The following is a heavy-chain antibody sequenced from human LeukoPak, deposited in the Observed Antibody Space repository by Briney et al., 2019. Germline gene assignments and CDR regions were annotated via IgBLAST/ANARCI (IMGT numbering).Heavy chain of an antibody. CDR3: TGNRGGQLPFDY. J-gene: IGHJ4*02. CDR2: IRSKGYGGTT. D-gene: IGHD1-1*01. Sequence: GGSLRLSCTGSGFMFDDYALTWVRQAPGKGLEWISFIRSKGYGGTTDYAASVKGRFTISRDDSKGVLYLQMNSLKTDDTAVYFCTGNRGGQLPFDYWGRGTQVTVSS. V-gene: IGHV3-49*04. CDR1: GFMFDDYA.